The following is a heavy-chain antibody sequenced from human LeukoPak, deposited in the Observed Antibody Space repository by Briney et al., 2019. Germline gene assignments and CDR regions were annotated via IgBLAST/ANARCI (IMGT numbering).Heavy chain of an antibody. CDR2: ISWNSGSI. Sequence: PGGSLRLSCAASGFIFDDYAMHWVRQAPGKGLEWVSGISWNSGSIGYADSVKGRFTISRDNAKNSLYLQMNSLRGEDTALYYCAKGSTVVTPDLGPTDFDYWGQGTLVTVSS. V-gene: IGHV3-9*01. D-gene: IGHD4-23*01. CDR3: AKGSTVVTPDLGPTDFDY. J-gene: IGHJ4*02. CDR1: GFIFDDYA.